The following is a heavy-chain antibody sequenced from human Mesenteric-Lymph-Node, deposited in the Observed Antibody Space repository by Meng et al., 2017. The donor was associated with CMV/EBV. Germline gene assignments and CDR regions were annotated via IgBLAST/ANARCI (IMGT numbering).Heavy chain of an antibody. D-gene: IGHD4/OR15-4a*01. CDR3: ARGAGYSSAYGDNSGSDY. CDR2: ISAFNGNT. Sequence: ASVKVSCKASGYTFTSYGISWVQQAPGQGLEWMGWISAFNGNTHYAQKLQGRVTMTTDTSTTTAYLDLRSLRSDDTAVYYCARGAGYSSAYGDNSGSDYWGQGTLVTVSS. CDR1: GYTFTSYG. V-gene: IGHV1-18*01. J-gene: IGHJ4*02.